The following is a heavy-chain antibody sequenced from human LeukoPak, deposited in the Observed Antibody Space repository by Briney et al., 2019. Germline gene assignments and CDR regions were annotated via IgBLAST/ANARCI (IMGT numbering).Heavy chain of an antibody. J-gene: IGHJ4*02. Sequence: ASVKVSCKASGYTFTSYDINWVRQATGQGLEWMGWMNPNSGNTGYAQEFQGRVTITRNTSISTAYMELSSLRSEDTAVYYCARAQYSSSWYTRQALLGYWGQGTLVTVSS. CDR3: ARAQYSSSWYTRQALLGY. D-gene: IGHD6-13*01. CDR1: GYTFTSYD. V-gene: IGHV1-8*03. CDR2: MNPNSGNT.